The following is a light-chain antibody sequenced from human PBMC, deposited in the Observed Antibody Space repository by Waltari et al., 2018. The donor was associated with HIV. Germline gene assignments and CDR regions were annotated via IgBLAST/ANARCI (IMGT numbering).Light chain of an antibody. CDR3: CSYAGQTTYVA. V-gene: IGLV2-23*02. Sequence: QSPLTQPASVPGSPVQSITIACSGTDRGIGPYKYASSYQHHPVTAPRLIINDVNPRPSGVSDRFSGSKSGNTASLTISGLQPDDEGDYYCCSYAGQTTYVAFGGGTKVTVL. J-gene: IGLJ2*01. CDR1: DRGIGPYKY. CDR2: DVN.